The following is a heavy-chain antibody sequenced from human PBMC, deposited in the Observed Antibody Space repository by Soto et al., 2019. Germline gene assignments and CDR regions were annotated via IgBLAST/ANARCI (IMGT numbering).Heavy chain of an antibody. V-gene: IGHV6-1*01. CDR2: KYYRSKWYH. D-gene: IGHD5-18*01. Sequence: SQTLSLTCVISGDSVSNNSAAWNWIRQSPAIGLEWLGSKYYRSKWYHYYAVSVRSRINIIADTSQNQFSLQLKSVSPEDTAVYYCAASARKGYSYGYHWFDXWGKVTLLTVSX. CDR1: GDSVSNNSAA. J-gene: IGHJ5*02. CDR3: AASARKGYSYGYHWFDX.